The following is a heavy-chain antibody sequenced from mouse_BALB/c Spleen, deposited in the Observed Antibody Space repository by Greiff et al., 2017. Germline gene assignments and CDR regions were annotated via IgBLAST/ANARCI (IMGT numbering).Heavy chain of an antibody. CDR2: ILPGSGST. CDR1: GYTFSSYW. J-gene: IGHJ1*01. V-gene: IGHV1-9*01. CDR3: AREGGNYVWYFDV. Sequence: QVQLQQSGAELMKPGASVKISCKATGYTFSSYWIEWVKQRPGHGLEWIGEILPGSGSTNYNEKFKGKATFTADTSSNTAYMQLSSLTSEDSAVYYCAREGGNYVWYFDVWGAGTTVTVSS. D-gene: IGHD2-1*01.